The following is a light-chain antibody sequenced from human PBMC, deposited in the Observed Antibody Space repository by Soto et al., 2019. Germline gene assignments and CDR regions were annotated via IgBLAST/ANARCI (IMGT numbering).Light chain of an antibody. CDR3: QHFLTYPLT. CDR2: EAS. J-gene: IGKJ4*01. V-gene: IGKV1-5*03. Sequence: DIQMTQSPSTLSASVGDRVTITCRASQRISSWLAWYQQKPGKAPKLLIYEASILQSGVPSRFSGSGSGTEFTLSISGLQADDFATYYCQHFLTYPLTFGGGTKVDI. CDR1: QRISSW.